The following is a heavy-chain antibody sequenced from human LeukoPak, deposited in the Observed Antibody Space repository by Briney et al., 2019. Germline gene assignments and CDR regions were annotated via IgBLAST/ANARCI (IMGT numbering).Heavy chain of an antibody. V-gene: IGHV1-18*04. CDR1: GYTFTSYY. J-gene: IGHJ6*02. D-gene: IGHD3-3*01. Sequence: ASVKVSCKASGYTFTSYYMHWVRQAPGQGLEWMGWNSAYNGNTNYAQKLQGRVTMTTDTSTSTAYMELRSLRSDDTAVYYCARDTPPCAIFGVVIMDPYYYYGMDVWGQGTTVTVSS. CDR2: NSAYNGNT. CDR3: ARDTPPCAIFGVVIMDPYYYYGMDV.